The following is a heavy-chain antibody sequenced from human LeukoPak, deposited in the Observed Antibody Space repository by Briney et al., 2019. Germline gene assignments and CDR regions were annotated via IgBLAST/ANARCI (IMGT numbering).Heavy chain of an antibody. D-gene: IGHD6-6*01. CDR3: ARDLEYSSSSPWFDP. V-gene: IGHV1-2*02. CDR2: INLNSGGT. CDR1: GYTFTGYY. Sequence: ASVKVSCKASGYTFTGYYMHWVRQAPGQGLEWMGWINLNSGGTNYAQKFQGRVTMTRDTSISTAYMELSRLRSDDTAVYYCARDLEYSSSSPWFDPWGQGTLVTVSS. J-gene: IGHJ5*02.